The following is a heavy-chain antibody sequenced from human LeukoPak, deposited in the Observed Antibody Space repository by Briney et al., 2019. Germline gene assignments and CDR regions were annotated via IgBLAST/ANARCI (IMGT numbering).Heavy chain of an antibody. Sequence: ASVKVSCKASGYTFTGYYMHWLRQAPGQRLEWMGWINPNSGGTDYAQKFQCRVTMTRDTSISTAYMELSRLRSDDTAVYYCARRYGTTDYWGQGALVTLSS. CDR2: INPNSGGT. D-gene: IGHD1-1*01. CDR3: ARRYGTTDY. J-gene: IGHJ4*02. CDR1: GYTFTGYY. V-gene: IGHV1-2*02.